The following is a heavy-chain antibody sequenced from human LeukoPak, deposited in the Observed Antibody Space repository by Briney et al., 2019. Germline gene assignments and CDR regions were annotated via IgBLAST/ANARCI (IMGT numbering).Heavy chain of an antibody. CDR3: ARAGVDQMRY. J-gene: IGHJ4*02. D-gene: IGHD2-2*01. CDR2: ITSSGDTI. Sequence: GGSLRLSCAASGFTFSSYEMNWVRQAPGKGLEWVSYITSSGDTIYYADSVKGRFTISRDNAKNSLYLQMYSLRAEDTAVYYCARAGVDQMRYWGQGTLVTVSS. CDR1: GFTFSSYE. V-gene: IGHV3-48*03.